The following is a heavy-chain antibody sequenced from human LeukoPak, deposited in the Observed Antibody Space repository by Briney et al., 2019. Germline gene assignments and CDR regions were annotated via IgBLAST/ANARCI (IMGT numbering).Heavy chain of an antibody. V-gene: IGHV3-30*18. CDR1: GFTFSRYG. CDR2: ISYDGSNK. CDR3: AKSLRYFDWLFDY. Sequence: PGGSLRLSCAASGFTFSRYGMHWVRQAPGKGLEWVAVISYDGSNKYYVDSVKGRFSISRDNSKDTLCLQMNSLRAEDTAVYYCAKSLRYFDWLFDYWGQGTLVTVSS. J-gene: IGHJ4*02. D-gene: IGHD3-9*01.